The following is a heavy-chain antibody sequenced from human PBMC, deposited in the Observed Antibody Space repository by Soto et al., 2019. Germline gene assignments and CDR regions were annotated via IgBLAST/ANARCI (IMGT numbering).Heavy chain of an antibody. CDR2: ISTNGGST. D-gene: IGHD3-22*01. CDR1: GFTFSIYA. CDR3: VKGEYYYDSRGYYPFDY. J-gene: IGHJ4*02. V-gene: IGHV3-64D*06. Sequence: PGGSLRLSCSASGFTFSIYAMHWVRQAPGKGLEYVSSISTNGGSTDYADSVKGRFTISRDNSKNTVYLQMSSLRAEDTAVYYWVKGEYYYDSRGYYPFDYWGQGTLVTVSS.